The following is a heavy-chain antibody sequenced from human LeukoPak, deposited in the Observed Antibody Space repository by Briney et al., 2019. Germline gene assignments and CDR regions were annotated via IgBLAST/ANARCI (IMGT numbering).Heavy chain of an antibody. Sequence: TETLSLTCTVSGASISKSYWSWIRQPPGKELEWIGCTFNSGSTRYNPSLGSRVTISEDTSRNQFSLRLTSVTAADTATYYCSRASPGAIYYYGMDVWGHGTTVTVSS. V-gene: IGHV4-59*01. CDR1: GASISKSY. J-gene: IGHJ6*02. CDR3: SRASPGAIYYYGMDV. CDR2: TFNSGST. D-gene: IGHD3-10*01.